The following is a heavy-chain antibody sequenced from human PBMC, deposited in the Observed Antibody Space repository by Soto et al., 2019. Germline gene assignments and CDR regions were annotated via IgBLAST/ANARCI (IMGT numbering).Heavy chain of an antibody. J-gene: IGHJ4*02. CDR1: GFSLTTTHMG. Sequence: ITLKESGPPLVRPAQTLTLTCAFSGFSLTTTHMGVAWIRQPPGKALEWLALIYWDDDKRYSPSLKNSLAISKDTSRNRVVLTITNMNPEDTGTYFCAHAGDYDLLSFDHWGPGTLVTVSS. CDR2: IYWDDDK. CDR3: AHAGDYDLLSFDH. D-gene: IGHD4-17*01. V-gene: IGHV2-5*02.